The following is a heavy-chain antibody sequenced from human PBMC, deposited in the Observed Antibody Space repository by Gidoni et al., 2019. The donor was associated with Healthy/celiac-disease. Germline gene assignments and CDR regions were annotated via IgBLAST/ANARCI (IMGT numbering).Heavy chain of an antibody. Sequence: QVQLVQSGSELKKPGASVKVSCKASGSTFTSYAMNWVRQAPGQGLEWMGWINPNTGNPTYAQGFTGRFVFSLDNSVSTAYLQISSLKAEDTAVYYCARGMVQGAYYYYGMDVWGQGTTVTVSS. CDR3: ARGMVQGAYYYYGMDV. V-gene: IGHV7-4-1*02. CDR1: GSTFTSYA. CDR2: INPNTGNP. J-gene: IGHJ6*02. D-gene: IGHD3-10*01.